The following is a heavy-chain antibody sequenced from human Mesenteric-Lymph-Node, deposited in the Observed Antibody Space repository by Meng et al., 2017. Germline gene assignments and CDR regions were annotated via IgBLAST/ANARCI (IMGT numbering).Heavy chain of an antibody. Sequence: SETLSLTCTVSGGSINTYYWSWIRQSAGKGLDWIGRFYTTSGSTNYNPSFQSRVTMSVDTSKNQFSLKLSSVTAADTAVYYCARASITMIVVVITNYAFDIWGQGTMVTVSS. CDR2: FYTTSGST. V-gene: IGHV4-4*07. CDR1: GGSINTYY. D-gene: IGHD3-22*01. CDR3: ARASITMIVVVITNYAFDI. J-gene: IGHJ3*02.